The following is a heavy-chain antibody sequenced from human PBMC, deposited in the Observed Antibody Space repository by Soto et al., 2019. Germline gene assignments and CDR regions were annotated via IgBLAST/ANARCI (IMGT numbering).Heavy chain of an antibody. V-gene: IGHV3-21*01. Sequence: GGSLRLSCAASGFTFSSYSMNWVRQAPGKGLEWVSSISSSSSYIYYADSVKGRFTISRDNAKNSLYLQMNSLRAEDTAVYYCASPSSGWYKKSYWYFDLWGRGTLVTVSS. CDR1: GFTFSSYS. D-gene: IGHD6-19*01. CDR3: ASPSSGWYKKSYWYFDL. CDR2: ISSSSSYI. J-gene: IGHJ2*01.